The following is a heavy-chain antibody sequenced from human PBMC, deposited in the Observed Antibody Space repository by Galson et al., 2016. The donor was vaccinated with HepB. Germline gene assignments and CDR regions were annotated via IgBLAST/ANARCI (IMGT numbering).Heavy chain of an antibody. J-gene: IGHJ4*02. D-gene: IGHD2-15*01. CDR3: ASYYRGEDCNGGGCYRGHDY. CDR2: IRSIADGAIT. CDR1: GFAFSHAW. Sequence: SLRLSCAASGFAFSHAWMAWVRQAPGKGLEWVGRIRSIADGAITDYAAPVKGRFSISRDDSKNKVYVQMNSLKTEDTAVYYCASYYRGEDCNGGGCYRGHDYWGQGTLVTVSS. V-gene: IGHV3-15*01.